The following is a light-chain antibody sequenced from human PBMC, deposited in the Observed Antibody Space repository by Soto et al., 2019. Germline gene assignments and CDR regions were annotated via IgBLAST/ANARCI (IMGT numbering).Light chain of an antibody. V-gene: IGKV3-15*01. Sequence: IVLTQSPANLSLSPGERATLSCRASESVSDDLAWYQQKPGRAPRLLIYRASTRAAGVSARISGSGSGTEFTLSISSLQPEDSAVYYCQQYYNWPPWTFGQGTKVDIK. J-gene: IGKJ1*01. CDR3: QQYYNWPPWT. CDR2: RAS. CDR1: ESVSDD.